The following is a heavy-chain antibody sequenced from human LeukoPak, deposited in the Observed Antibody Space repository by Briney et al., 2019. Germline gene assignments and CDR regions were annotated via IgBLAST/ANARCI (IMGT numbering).Heavy chain of an antibody. D-gene: IGHD1-26*01. CDR1: GYTFTSYG. J-gene: IGHJ4*02. V-gene: IGHV1-18*01. Sequence: GASVKVSCKASGYTFTSYGISWVRQAPGHGLEWMGWISAYNGNTNYAQKLQGRVTMTTDTSTSTAYMELRSLRSDDTAVYYCARHSGSYPIPYYFDYWGQGTLVTVSS. CDR3: ARHSGSYPIPYYFDY. CDR2: ISAYNGNT.